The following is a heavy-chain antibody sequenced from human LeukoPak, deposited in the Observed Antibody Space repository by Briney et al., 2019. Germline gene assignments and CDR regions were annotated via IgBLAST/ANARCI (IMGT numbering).Heavy chain of an antibody. Sequence: ASVKVSCKASGYTFTSYGISWVRQAPGQGLEWMGWISAYNGNTNYAQKLQGRVTMTTDTSTSTAYMELRSLRSDDTAVYYCARLAKDEIWGGPDIVVVPAAYDYWGQGTLVTVSS. D-gene: IGHD2-2*01. CDR2: ISAYNGNT. V-gene: IGHV1-18*01. J-gene: IGHJ4*02. CDR3: ARLAKDEIWGGPDIVVVPAAYDY. CDR1: GYTFTSYG.